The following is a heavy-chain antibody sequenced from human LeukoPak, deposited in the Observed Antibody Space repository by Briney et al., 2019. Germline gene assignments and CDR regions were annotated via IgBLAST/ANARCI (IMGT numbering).Heavy chain of an antibody. CDR2: IYTSGST. D-gene: IGHD3-10*01. J-gene: IGHJ4*02. CDR1: GGSISSGGYY. V-gene: IGHV4-61*02. Sequence: SETLSLTCTVSGGSISSGGYYWSWIRQPAGKGLEWIGRIYTSGSTNYNPSLKSRVTMSVDTSKNQFSLKLSSVTAADTAVYYCARDSAYYYGSEPFDYWGQGTLVTVSS. CDR3: ARDSAYYYGSEPFDY.